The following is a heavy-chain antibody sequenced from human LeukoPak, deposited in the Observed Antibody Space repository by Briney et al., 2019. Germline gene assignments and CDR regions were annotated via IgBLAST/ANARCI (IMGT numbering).Heavy chain of an antibody. Sequence: PGRSLRLSCAASGFTFSNYAMHWVRQAPGKGLEWVAVISYDGSNKYYADSVKGRFTISRDNSKNTLYLQMNSLRAEDTAVYYCARDWAYYGSGSYYSYYYYYGMDVWGQGTTVTVSS. V-gene: IGHV3-30*04. CDR3: ARDWAYYGSGSYYSYYYYYGMDV. CDR1: GFTFSNYA. J-gene: IGHJ6*02. CDR2: ISYDGSNK. D-gene: IGHD3-10*01.